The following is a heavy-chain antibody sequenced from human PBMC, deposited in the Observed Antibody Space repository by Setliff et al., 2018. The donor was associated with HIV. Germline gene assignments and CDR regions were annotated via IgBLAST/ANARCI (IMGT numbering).Heavy chain of an antibody. CDR1: GGSISSSSHY. Sequence: SETLSLTCTVSGGSISSSSHYWGWIRQPPGKGLEWIGEIYFSGHTNYNPSLKSRVTLSLDNSKNQFSLKLTSVTAADTAVYYCARDIWAYGLMGSWGQGTLVTVSS. J-gene: IGHJ5*02. CDR2: IYFSGHT. CDR3: ARDIWAYGLMGS. V-gene: IGHV4-39*07. D-gene: IGHD4-17*01.